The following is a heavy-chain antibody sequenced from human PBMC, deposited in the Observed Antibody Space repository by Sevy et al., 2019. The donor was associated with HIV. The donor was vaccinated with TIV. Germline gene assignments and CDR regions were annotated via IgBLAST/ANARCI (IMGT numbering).Heavy chain of an antibody. V-gene: IGHV3-30*02. CDR1: GFTFSSYG. CDR2: IRYDGSNK. J-gene: IGHJ4*02. D-gene: IGHD3-3*01. CDR3: AKSSLRVLEWLPPGIY. Sequence: GGSLRLSCAASGFTFSSYGMHWVRQAPGKGLEWVAFIRYDGSNKYYADSVKGRFTISRDNSKNTLYLQMNSLRAEDTAVYYCAKSSLRVLEWLPPGIYWGQGTLVTVSS.